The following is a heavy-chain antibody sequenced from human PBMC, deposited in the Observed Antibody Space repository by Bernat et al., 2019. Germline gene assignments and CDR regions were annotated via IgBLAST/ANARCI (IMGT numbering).Heavy chain of an antibody. CDR1: GFTFRNYG. D-gene: IGHD3-3*02. CDR3: ARDIRSSRYDY. CDR2: IWYDASKK. J-gene: IGHJ4*02. Sequence: QVQLVESGGGVVQPGRSLRLSCAASGFTFRNYGMHWVRQAPGKGLEWVAVIWYDASKKYYVDSVKGRFTISRDNSKNTLYLQFDSLRVEDTAVYYCARDIRSSRYDYWGQGTVVTVSS. V-gene: IGHV3-33*01.